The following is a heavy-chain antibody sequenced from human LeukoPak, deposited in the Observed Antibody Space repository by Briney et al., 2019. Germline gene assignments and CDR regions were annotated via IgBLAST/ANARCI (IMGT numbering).Heavy chain of an antibody. CDR2: ISGSGGST. Sequence: GGSLRLSCAASGFTFHNYAMSWVRQAPGKGLEWVSGISGSGGSTYYADPVKGRFTVSRDNSKNTLYLQMNSLRAEDTAVYYCAKDNIGIIVAGNFDYWGQGTLVTVSS. D-gene: IGHD6-19*01. V-gene: IGHV3-23*01. CDR1: GFTFHNYA. CDR3: AKDNIGIIVAGNFDY. J-gene: IGHJ4*02.